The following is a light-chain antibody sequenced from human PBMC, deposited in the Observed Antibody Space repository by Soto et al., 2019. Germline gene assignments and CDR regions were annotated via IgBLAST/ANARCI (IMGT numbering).Light chain of an antibody. CDR1: SSNIGGGFD. Sequence: QSVLTQPASVSGAPGQWVSISCTGSSSNIGGGFDVHWYQQIPGTAHKLLIYDNSNRPSGVPDRFSGSKSGASASLAITGLQAEAEADYYCQSYESSMSGSWVFGRGTKLTVL. J-gene: IGLJ3*02. CDR3: QSYESSMSGSWV. V-gene: IGLV1-40*01. CDR2: DNS.